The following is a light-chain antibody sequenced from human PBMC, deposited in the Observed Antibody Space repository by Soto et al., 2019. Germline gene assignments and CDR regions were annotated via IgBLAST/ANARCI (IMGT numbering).Light chain of an antibody. Sequence: EIVMTQSPATLSVSPGERVTLSCRASQSISSSLAWYQQKPGQAPRLLIYAASTRATGIPARFSGSGSGTEFTLTISSLQSEDFAVYFCQQYNDWPRTFGQGTTLEIK. J-gene: IGKJ2*01. V-gene: IGKV3-15*01. CDR3: QQYNDWPRT. CDR2: AAS. CDR1: QSISSS.